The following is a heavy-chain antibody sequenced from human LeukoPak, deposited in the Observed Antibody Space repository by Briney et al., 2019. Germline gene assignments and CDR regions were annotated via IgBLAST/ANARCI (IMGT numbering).Heavy chain of an antibody. D-gene: IGHD1-26*01. V-gene: IGHV4-59*01. CDR1: GGSITNSY. J-gene: IGHJ4*02. CDR3: ARGDPSGRPGIGFDF. CDR2: FHDSEGT. Sequence: PSETLSLTCTVSGGSITNSYWSWIRQPPGKGREWIGHFHDSEGTNYNPSLKSRVSISLDTSKNQVSLWLNSVTAADTAVYYCARGDPSGRPGIGFDFWGQGALVSVSS.